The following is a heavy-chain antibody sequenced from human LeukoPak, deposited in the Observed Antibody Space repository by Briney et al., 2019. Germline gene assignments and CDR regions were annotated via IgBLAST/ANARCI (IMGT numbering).Heavy chain of an antibody. D-gene: IGHD4-17*01. CDR3: ARESDYGDYRNKYYFDY. CDR2: IYHSGST. J-gene: IGHJ4*02. V-gene: IGHV4-38-2*02. Sequence: NPSETLSLTCTVSGYSISSGYYWGWIRQPPGKGLEWIGSIYHSGSTYYNPSLKSRVTISVDTSKNQFSLKLSSVTAADTAVYYCARESDYGDYRNKYYFDYWGQGTLVTVSS. CDR1: GYSISSGYY.